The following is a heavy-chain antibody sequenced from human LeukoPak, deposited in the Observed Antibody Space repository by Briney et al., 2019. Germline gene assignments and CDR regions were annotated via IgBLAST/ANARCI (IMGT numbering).Heavy chain of an antibody. J-gene: IGHJ4*02. Sequence: SVKVSCKASGYTFTSYAISWVRQAPGQGLEWMGRIIPIFGTANYAQKFQGRVTITTDESTSTAYMELSSLRSEDTAVYYCARDQRGEWELPLNWGQGTLVTVSS. CDR3: ARDQRGEWELPLN. D-gene: IGHD1-26*01. V-gene: IGHV1-69*05. CDR2: IIPIFGTA. CDR1: GYTFTSYA.